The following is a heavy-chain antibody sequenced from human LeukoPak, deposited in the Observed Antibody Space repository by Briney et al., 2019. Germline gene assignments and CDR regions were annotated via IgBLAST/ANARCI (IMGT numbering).Heavy chain of an antibody. V-gene: IGHV4-39*01. CDR1: GGSISSSSYY. Sequence: SETLSLTCTVSGGSISSSSYYGGWIRQPPGKGLEWIGSIYYSGSTYYNPSLKSRVTIAVDTSKSQFSLKLSSVTAADTAVYYCARGLGSSWYFYYYMDVWGKGTTVTVSS. J-gene: IGHJ6*03. CDR2: IYYSGST. D-gene: IGHD6-13*01. CDR3: ARGLGSSWYFYYYMDV.